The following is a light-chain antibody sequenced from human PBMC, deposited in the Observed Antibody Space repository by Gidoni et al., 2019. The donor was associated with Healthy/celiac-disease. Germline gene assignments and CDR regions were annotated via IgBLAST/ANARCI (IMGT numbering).Light chain of an antibody. CDR3: QQYYSYPFT. CDR1: QGISSY. J-gene: IGKJ4*01. CDR2: AAS. Sequence: AILMTQSPSSFSASTGDRVTITCRASQGISSYLAWYQQKPGKAPKLLIYAASTLQSGVPSRFSGSGSGTDFTLTISCLQSEDFATYYCQQYYSYPFTVGGGTKVEIK. V-gene: IGKV1-8*01.